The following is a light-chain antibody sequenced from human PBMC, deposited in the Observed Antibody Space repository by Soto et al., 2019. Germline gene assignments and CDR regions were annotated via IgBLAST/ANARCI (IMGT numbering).Light chain of an antibody. CDR1: QSISNW. V-gene: IGKV1-5*03. J-gene: IGKJ4*01. CDR2: DAS. CDR3: QQYNRYSVH. Sequence: DFQLTQSPSTLSASVGDRVTITCRASQSISNWLVWYQQKPGKAPKFLIYDASTLETGVPSRFSGSGYGTEFTLTSGSLQPDDFATYYCQQYNRYSVHFGGGTKVEMK.